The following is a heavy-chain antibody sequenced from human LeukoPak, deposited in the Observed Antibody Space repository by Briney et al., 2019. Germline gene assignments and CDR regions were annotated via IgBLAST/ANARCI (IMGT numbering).Heavy chain of an antibody. CDR3: ARDYIVVVPAAGFDP. D-gene: IGHD2-2*01. Sequence: GSSVKVSCKASGGTFSSYAISWVRQAPGQGLEWMGWISAYNGNTNYAQKLQGRDTMTTDTSTSTAYMELRSLRSDDTAVYYCARDYIVVVPAAGFDPWGQGTLVTVSS. V-gene: IGHV1-18*01. CDR2: ISAYNGNT. CDR1: GGTFSSYA. J-gene: IGHJ5*02.